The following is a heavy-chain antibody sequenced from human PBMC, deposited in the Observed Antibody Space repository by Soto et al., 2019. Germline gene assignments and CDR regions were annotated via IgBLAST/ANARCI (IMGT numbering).Heavy chain of an antibody. CDR3: AKAKYDSSGNYLFDQ. Sequence: GGSLRLSCEASGFPFSFYSMNWVRQAPGKGLEWVSAIGGSGGYTYYADSVKGRFTISRDNSKNTLYLQMNSLRAEDTAVYYCAKAKYDSSGNYLFDQWGQGTLVTVSS. CDR1: GFPFSFYS. CDR2: IGGSGGYT. J-gene: IGHJ4*02. V-gene: IGHV3-23*01. D-gene: IGHD3-22*01.